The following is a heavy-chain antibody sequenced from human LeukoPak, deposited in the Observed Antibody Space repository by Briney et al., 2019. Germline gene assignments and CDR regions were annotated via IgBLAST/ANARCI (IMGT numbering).Heavy chain of an antibody. J-gene: IGHJ6*02. CDR1: GFTFSSYS. CDR3: ASLSLYYYGMDV. V-gene: IGHV3-21*01. CDR2: ISSSSSYI. Sequence: GGSLRLSCAASGFTFSSYSMNWVRQAPGKGLECVSSISSSSSYIYYADSVKGRFTISRDNAKNSLYLQMNSLRAEDTAVYYCASLSLYYYGMDVWGQGTTVTVSS.